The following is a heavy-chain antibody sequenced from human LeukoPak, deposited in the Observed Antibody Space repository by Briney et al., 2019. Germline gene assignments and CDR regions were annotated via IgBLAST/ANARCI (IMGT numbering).Heavy chain of an antibody. J-gene: IGHJ5*02. CDR1: GFIFSSYS. CDR3: ARDSKTFDP. CDR2: ISGSGATT. Sequence: GGPLRLSCAASGFIFSSYSMSWVRQAPGKGLEWVSVISGSGATTYYADSVKGRFTISRDNSKNTLYLQMNSLRAEDTAVYYCARDSKTFDPWGQGTLVTVSS. V-gene: IGHV3-23*01.